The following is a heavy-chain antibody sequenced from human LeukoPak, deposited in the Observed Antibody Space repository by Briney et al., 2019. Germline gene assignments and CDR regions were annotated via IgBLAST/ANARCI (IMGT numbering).Heavy chain of an antibody. D-gene: IGHD4-17*01. Sequence: SETLSLTCAVYGGSFSGYYWNWIRQSPGKGLERIGEINHSGSTNYNPSLKSRVTISLDTSNNQFSLKLSSVTAADTAVYYCARRPTGIDYWGQGTLVTVSS. V-gene: IGHV4-34*01. J-gene: IGHJ4*02. CDR2: INHSGST. CDR1: GGSFSGYY. CDR3: ARRPTGIDY.